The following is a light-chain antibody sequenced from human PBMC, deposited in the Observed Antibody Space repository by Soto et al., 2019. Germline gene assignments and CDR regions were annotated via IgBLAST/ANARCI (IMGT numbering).Light chain of an antibody. CDR3: LSFAISRTYV. V-gene: IGLV2-14*01. CDR2: DVS. J-gene: IGLJ1*01. Sequence: QSVLTQPASVSGSPGQSITISCTGTSSDVGAYNYVSWYQQHPGKAPKVMIYDVSNRPSGVSDRFSGSKSGNTASLTISGLQAEDEADYYCLSFAISRTYVFGTGTKVTVL. CDR1: SSDVGAYNY.